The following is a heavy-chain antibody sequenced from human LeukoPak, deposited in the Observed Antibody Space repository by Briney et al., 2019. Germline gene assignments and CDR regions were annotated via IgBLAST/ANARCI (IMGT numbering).Heavy chain of an antibody. CDR1: GFTFSSYE. V-gene: IGHV3-48*03. J-gene: IGHJ6*02. D-gene: IGHD3-22*01. Sequence: GGSLRLSCAASGFTFSSYEMNWVRQAPGKGLEWVSYISSSGSTIYYADSVKGRFTISRDNAKNSLYLQMNSLRAEDTAVYYCARYYYDSSGYYSYYYYGMDVWGQGTTVTVSS. CDR2: ISSSGSTI. CDR3: ARYYYDSSGYYSYYYYGMDV.